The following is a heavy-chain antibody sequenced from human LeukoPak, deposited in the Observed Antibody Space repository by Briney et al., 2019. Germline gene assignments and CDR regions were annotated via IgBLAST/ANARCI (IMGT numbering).Heavy chain of an antibody. D-gene: IGHD3-10*01. CDR2: IKSKTDGGIT. J-gene: IGHJ1*01. V-gene: IGHV3-15*01. CDR3: TTDHPLLDYTWFFGEENEYFQH. Sequence: GGSLRLSCAASGFTFSNAWMSWVRQAPGKGLEWVGRIKSKTDGGITDYAAPVKGRFTISRDDSKNTLYLQMNSLKTEDTAVYYCTTDHPLLDYTWFFGEENEYFQHWGQGTLVTVSS. CDR1: GFTFSNAW.